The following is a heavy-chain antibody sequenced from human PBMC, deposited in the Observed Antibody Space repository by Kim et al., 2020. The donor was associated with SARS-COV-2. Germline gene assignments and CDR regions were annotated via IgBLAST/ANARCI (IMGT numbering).Heavy chain of an antibody. CDR1: GYSFTSYW. Sequence: GESLKISCKGSGYSFTSYWIGWVRQMPGKGLEWMGIIYPGDSDTRYSPSFQGQVTISADKSISTAYLQWSSLKASDTAMYYCARGRIQGDFWSGRRYYYGMDVWGQGTTVTVSS. CDR3: ARGRIQGDFWSGRRYYYGMDV. V-gene: IGHV5-51*01. J-gene: IGHJ6*02. CDR2: IYPGDSDT. D-gene: IGHD3-3*01.